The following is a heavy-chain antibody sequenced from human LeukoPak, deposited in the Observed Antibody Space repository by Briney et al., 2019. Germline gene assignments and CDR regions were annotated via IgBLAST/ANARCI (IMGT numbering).Heavy chain of an antibody. J-gene: IGHJ6*03. D-gene: IGHD1-26*01. CDR2: IYYSGST. CDR1: GGSISSSY. CDR3: ASAIVEHFYYYYMDV. V-gene: IGHV4-59*01. Sequence: PSETLSLTCTVSGGSISSSYWTWIRQPPGKGLEWIGYIYYSGSTNYNPSLKSRVTISVDTSKNQFSLNLSSVTAADTAVYYCASAIVEHFYYYYMDVWGKGTTVTVSS.